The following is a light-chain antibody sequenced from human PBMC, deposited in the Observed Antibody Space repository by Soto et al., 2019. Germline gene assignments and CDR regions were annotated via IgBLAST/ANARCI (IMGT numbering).Light chain of an antibody. V-gene: IGLV3-21*02. CDR3: QVWDFTNDS. CDR2: DER. J-gene: IGLJ1*01. Sequence: SYELTQPPSVSVAPGQTARITCGGNNSGSRSVHRYHQKPGQAPLLFVYDERARPSGIPERFSGLNSGNTATLPISRVEAGDEADEYCQVWDFTNDSFGTGTKVTV. CDR1: NSGSRS.